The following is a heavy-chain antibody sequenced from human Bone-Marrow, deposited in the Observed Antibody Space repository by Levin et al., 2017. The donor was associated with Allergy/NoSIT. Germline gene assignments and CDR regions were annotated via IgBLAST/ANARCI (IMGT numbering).Heavy chain of an antibody. D-gene: IGHD6-6*01. V-gene: IGHV1-8*01. J-gene: IGHJ5*02. CDR1: GYTFTSYD. CDR3: ARAPSLIAARPKDWFDP. CDR2: MNPNSGNT. Sequence: ASVKVSCKASGYTFTSYDINWVRQAPGQGLEWMGWMNPNSGNTGSAQKFQGRVTMTRDSTMSTAHLELRSLTSEDTAVYYCARAPSLIAARPKDWFDPWGQGTLVTVSS.